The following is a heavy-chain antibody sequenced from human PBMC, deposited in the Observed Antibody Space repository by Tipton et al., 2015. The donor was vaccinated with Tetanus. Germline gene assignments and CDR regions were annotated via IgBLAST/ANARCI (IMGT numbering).Heavy chain of an antibody. CDR1: GFTFSKYT. CDR3: VVHSSSWYTDYLDY. Sequence: SLRLSCEASGFTFSKYTMNWVRQAPGKGLEWVSAISSSSSYMYYVDSVKGRFTISRDNAKKSLDLQMNSLRAEDTGVYYCVVHSSSWYTDYLDYWGQGTLVTVSS. J-gene: IGHJ4*02. V-gene: IGHV3-21*01. D-gene: IGHD6-13*01. CDR2: ISSSSSYM.